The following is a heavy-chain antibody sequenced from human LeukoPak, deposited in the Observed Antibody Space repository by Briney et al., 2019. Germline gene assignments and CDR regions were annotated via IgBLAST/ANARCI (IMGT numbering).Heavy chain of an antibody. Sequence: SETLSLTCTVSGYSISSGYYWGWIRQPPGKGLEWIGSIYHSGSTYYNPSLKSRVTISVDTSKNQFSLKLSSVTAADTAVYYCAREAIYYGSGDAAIYYYYYMDVWGKGTTVTISS. J-gene: IGHJ6*03. D-gene: IGHD3-10*01. CDR2: IYHSGST. CDR3: AREAIYYGSGDAAIYYYYYMDV. CDR1: GYSISSGYY. V-gene: IGHV4-38-2*02.